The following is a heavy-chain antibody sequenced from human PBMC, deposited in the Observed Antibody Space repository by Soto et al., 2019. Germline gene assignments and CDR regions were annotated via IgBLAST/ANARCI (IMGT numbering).Heavy chain of an antibody. D-gene: IGHD1-1*01. J-gene: IGHJ4*02. Sequence: GGSRRLSCAASGFTFSSYAMSWVRQAPGKGLEWVSSISGSGTSSYYADSVKGRFTISRDSSKNTLYLQMNSLRAEDTAVYYCAKGKLVPDYWGQGTLVTVSS. CDR3: AKGKLVPDY. CDR1: GFTFSSYA. CDR2: ISGSGTSS. V-gene: IGHV3-23*01.